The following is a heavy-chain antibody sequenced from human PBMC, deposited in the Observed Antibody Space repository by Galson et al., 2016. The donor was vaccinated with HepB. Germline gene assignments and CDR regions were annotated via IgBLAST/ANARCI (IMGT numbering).Heavy chain of an antibody. J-gene: IGHJ4*02. D-gene: IGHD4-17*01. CDR2: VSSDGNTH. V-gene: IGHV3-30*03. CDR3: ARDAKDHSILGDYGDHFDY. CDR1: GFSFSNYA. Sequence: SLRLSCAASGFSFSNYALHWVRQAPGKGLEWVAVVSSDGNTHFYGDAVKGRFTISRDNSKNTLFLQMSGLRPDDTAVYYCARDAKDHSILGDYGDHFDYWGPGTLVSVST.